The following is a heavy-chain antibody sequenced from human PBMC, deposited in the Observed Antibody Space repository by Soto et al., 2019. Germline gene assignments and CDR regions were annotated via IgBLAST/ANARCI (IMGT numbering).Heavy chain of an antibody. CDR1: GYSFTSYW. Sequence: GESLKISCKGSGYSFTSYWISWVRQMPGKGLEWMGRIDPSDSYTNYSPSFQGHVTISADKSISTAYLQWSSLKASDTAMYYCARLQYSSGWYVNPDYYYYGMDVWGQGTTVTVSS. V-gene: IGHV5-10-1*01. D-gene: IGHD6-19*01. CDR3: ARLQYSSGWYVNPDYYYYGMDV. J-gene: IGHJ6*02. CDR2: IDPSDSYT.